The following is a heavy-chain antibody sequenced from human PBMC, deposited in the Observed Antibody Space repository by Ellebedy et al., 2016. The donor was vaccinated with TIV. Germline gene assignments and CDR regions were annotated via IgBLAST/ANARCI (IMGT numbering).Heavy chain of an antibody. CDR1: GYSISSGYY. Sequence: MPSETLSLTCTVSGYSISSGYYWGWIRQPPGKGLEWIGSIYHSGSTYYNPSLKSRVTISVDTSKNKFSLKLSSVTAADTAVYYCARDPRYYDTTGDYWGRGTLVTVSS. V-gene: IGHV4-38-2*02. D-gene: IGHD3-22*01. CDR3: ARDPRYYDTTGDY. CDR2: IYHSGST. J-gene: IGHJ4*02.